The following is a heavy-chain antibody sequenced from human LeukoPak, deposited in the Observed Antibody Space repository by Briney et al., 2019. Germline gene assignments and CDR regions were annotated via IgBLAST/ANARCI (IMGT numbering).Heavy chain of an antibody. CDR1: GFTFSNSG. D-gene: IGHD3-10*01. CDR3: ARRGPYFDY. CDR2: ISSTSTDI. Sequence: GGSLRLSCAASGFTFSNSGMNWVRQAPGKGLEWISYISSTSTDIYYVDSVKGRFTISRDNAKNSVYLQMNSLRAEDTAIYYCARRGPYFDYWGQGILVTVSS. J-gene: IGHJ4*02. V-gene: IGHV3-21*05.